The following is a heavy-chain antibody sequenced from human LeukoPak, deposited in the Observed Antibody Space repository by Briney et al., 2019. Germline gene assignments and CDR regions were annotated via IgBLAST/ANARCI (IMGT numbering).Heavy chain of an antibody. CDR2: INHSGST. CDR1: GGSFSGYY. Sequence: PSETLSLTCAVYGGSFSGYYWSWIRQSPGKGLEWIGEINHSGSTNYNPSLKSRVTISVDTSKNQFSLKLSSVTAADTAVYYCARVSMGVVVVPFDYWGQGTLVTVSS. V-gene: IGHV4-34*01. CDR3: ARVSMGVVVVPFDY. D-gene: IGHD2-15*01. J-gene: IGHJ4*02.